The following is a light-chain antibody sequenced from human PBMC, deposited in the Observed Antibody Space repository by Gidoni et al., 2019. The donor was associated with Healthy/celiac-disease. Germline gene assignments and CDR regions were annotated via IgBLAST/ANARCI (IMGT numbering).Light chain of an antibody. V-gene: IGLV3-1*01. CDR2: QDR. J-gene: IGLJ2*01. CDR3: QAWDSSTVV. Sequence: SYELTQPPSVSVSPGQTASITCSGDKLGDQYACWYQQKPGQSPVLVIYQDRKRPSGIPERFSGSNSGNTATLTISGTQAMDEADYYCQAWDSSTVVFGGGTQLTVL. CDR1: KLGDQY.